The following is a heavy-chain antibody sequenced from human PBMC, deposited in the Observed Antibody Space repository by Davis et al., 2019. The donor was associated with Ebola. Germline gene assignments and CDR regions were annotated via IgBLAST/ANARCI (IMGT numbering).Heavy chain of an antibody. D-gene: IGHD6-6*01. CDR3: ARESSRAFDY. CDR2: IMPIFGTA. J-gene: IGHJ4*02. CDR1: RGTFSNYA. Sequence: SSVHVPCKASRGTFSNYAISRVRPAPGQGLEWMGGIMPIFGTANYAQKFQGRVTITADKSTSTVYMELSSLRSEDTAVYYCARESSRAFDYWGQGTLVTVSS. V-gene: IGHV1-69*06.